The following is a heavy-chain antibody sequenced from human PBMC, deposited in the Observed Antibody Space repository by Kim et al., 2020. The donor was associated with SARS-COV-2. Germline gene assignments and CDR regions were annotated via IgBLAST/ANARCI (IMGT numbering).Heavy chain of an antibody. D-gene: IGHD2-2*01. CDR2: IYSGGST. J-gene: IGHJ6*02. CDR1: GFTVSSNY. V-gene: IGHV3-53*04. Sequence: GGSLRLSCAASGFTVSSNYMSWVRQAPGKGLEWVSVIYSGGSTYYADSVKGRFTISRHNSKNTLYLQMNSLRAEDTAVYYCAREEVVVVPAARHYYYYGMDVWGQGTTVTVSS. CDR3: AREEVVVVPAARHYYYYGMDV.